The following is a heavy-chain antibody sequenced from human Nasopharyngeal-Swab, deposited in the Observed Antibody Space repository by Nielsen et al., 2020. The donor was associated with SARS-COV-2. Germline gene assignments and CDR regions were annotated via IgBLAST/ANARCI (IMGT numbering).Heavy chain of an antibody. J-gene: IGHJ6*03. CDR3: ASGVSTVTTSYMDV. Sequence: LRLSCAVSGGSISSGGYSWSWIRQPPGKGLEWIGYIYHSGSTYYDPSPKSRVTISVDRSKNQFSLKLSSVTAADTAVYYCASGVSTVTTSYMDVWGKGTTVTVSS. D-gene: IGHD4-17*01. CDR1: GGSISSGGYS. V-gene: IGHV4-30-2*01. CDR2: IYHSGST.